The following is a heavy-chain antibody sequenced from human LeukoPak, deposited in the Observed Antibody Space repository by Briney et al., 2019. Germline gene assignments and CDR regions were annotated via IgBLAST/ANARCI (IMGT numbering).Heavy chain of an antibody. D-gene: IGHD3-22*01. J-gene: IGHJ5*02. CDR2: IYYSGST. Sequence: SETLSLTCTVSGGSISSHYWSWIRQHPGKGLEWIGYIYYSGSTKYNPSLKSRVTISVDTSESQFSLKLSSVTAADTAVYYCARLYDSSGYTNWLDPWGQGTLVTVSS. CDR3: ARLYDSSGYTNWLDP. CDR1: GGSISSHY. V-gene: IGHV4-59*11.